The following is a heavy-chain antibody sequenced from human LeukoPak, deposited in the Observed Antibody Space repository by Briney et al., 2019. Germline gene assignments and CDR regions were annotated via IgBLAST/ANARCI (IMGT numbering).Heavy chain of an antibody. J-gene: IGHJ4*02. D-gene: IGHD2-15*01. CDR1: GYSISSDYY. V-gene: IGHV4-38-2*02. CDR3: VRDRDRRDFDH. CDR2: IYHSGTT. Sequence: PSETLSPTCAVSGYSISSDYYWGWIRQPPGKGLEWIGSIYHSGTTHYNPSLKSRVTISVDTSKNQFSLRLSSVTAADAAVYYCVRDRDRRDFDHWGQGTLVTVSS.